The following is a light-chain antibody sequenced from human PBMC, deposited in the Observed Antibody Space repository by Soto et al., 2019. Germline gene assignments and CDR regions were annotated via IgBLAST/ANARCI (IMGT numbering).Light chain of an antibody. J-gene: IGKJ1*01. V-gene: IGKV1-39*01. CDR1: QSISTF. Sequence: DIQMTQSPSSLSASVGDRVSVTCRASQSISTFLNGYQQRPGEAPKLLIYAASSLQSGVHSRFSGSGSGADFTLTIGSLQPDDFATYYCQQSYTTPRTFGQGTKVEVK. CDR2: AAS. CDR3: QQSYTTPRT.